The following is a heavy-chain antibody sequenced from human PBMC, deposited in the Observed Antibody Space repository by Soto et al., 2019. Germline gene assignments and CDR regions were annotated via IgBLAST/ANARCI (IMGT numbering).Heavy chain of an antibody. V-gene: IGHV1-18*01. CDR3: ARACAYQLLQVYYFYIYLDV. CDR1: GYTFTSYG. D-gene: IGHD2-2*01. Sequence: QGQLVQSGAEVKKPGASVKVSCKASGYTFTSYGISWVRQAPGQGLEWMGWISAYNGNTNYAEKPQGRVTMTTDTSKSTADMELRSLSSDDTAVYYCARACAYQLLQVYYFYIYLDVWGKGTTVTVSS. J-gene: IGHJ6*03. CDR2: ISAYNGNT.